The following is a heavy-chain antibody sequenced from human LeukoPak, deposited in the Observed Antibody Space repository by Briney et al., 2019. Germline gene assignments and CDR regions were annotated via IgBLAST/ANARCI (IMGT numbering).Heavy chain of an antibody. CDR2: ISSSSSTI. V-gene: IGHV3-48*04. D-gene: IGHD6-19*01. CDR1: GFTFSSYS. CDR3: ARESYSSGWYAERWFDP. J-gene: IGHJ5*02. Sequence: GGSLRLSCAASGFTFSSYSMNWVRQAPGKGLEWVSYISSSSSTIYYADSVKGRFTISRDNAKNSLYLQMNSLRAEDTAVYYCARESYSSGWYAERWFDPWGQGTLVTVSS.